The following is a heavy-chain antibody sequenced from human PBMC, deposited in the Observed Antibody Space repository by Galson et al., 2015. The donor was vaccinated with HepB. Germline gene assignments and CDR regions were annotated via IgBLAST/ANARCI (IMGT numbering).Heavy chain of an antibody. V-gene: IGHV3-23*01. D-gene: IGHD6-19*01. CDR2: IIGSGGST. CDR1: GFTFSSYA. Sequence: SLRLSCAASGFTFSSYAMSWVRQAAGKGLEWVSTIIGSGGSTYYADSVKGRFTISRDNSKNTLYLQMNSLRAEDTAVYYCAKEGRLYSSGWTGEDYWGQGILVTVSS. J-gene: IGHJ4*02. CDR3: AKEGRLYSSGWTGEDY.